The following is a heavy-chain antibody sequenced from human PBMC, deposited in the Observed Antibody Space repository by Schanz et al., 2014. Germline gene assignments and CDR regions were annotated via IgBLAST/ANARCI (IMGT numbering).Heavy chain of an antibody. CDR2: ISWNSGSI. J-gene: IGHJ4*02. Sequence: EVQLVESGGGLVQPGRSLRLSCAASGFTFDDYAMHWVRQAPGKGLEWVSGISWNSGSIGYEDSVKGRFTISRDNAKXSLYLQMNSLRAXXXXXYFCVKDIYDFWSGXXXYWGQGTLVTVSS. CDR1: GFTFDDYA. D-gene: IGHD3-3*01. V-gene: IGHV3-9*01. CDR3: VKDIYDFWSGXXXY.